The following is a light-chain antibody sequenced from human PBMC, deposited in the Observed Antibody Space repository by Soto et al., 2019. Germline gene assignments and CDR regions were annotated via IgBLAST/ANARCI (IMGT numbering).Light chain of an antibody. CDR2: ATS. CDR1: KGSNNY. J-gene: IGKJ1*01. Sequence: DIQMTQSPPSLSASVGDRVTITCRASKGSNNYLAWFQQQPGTAPKPLIYATSTLHSGVPSRFTGSGSGTEFTLTITSLQPEAFVTYYCQQYNSYPWTFGQGTKVEVK. V-gene: IGKV1-16*01. CDR3: QQYNSYPWT.